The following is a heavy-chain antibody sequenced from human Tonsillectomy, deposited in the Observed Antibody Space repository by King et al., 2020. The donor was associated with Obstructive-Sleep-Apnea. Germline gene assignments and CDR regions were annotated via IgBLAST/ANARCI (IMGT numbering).Heavy chain of an antibody. J-gene: IGHJ3*02. CDR3: ARDSCGGDCYPFGDAFDI. CDR2: IYYSGST. CDR1: VGSITSGSHY. Sequence: QLQESGPGLVKPSQTLSLTCNVSVGSITSGSHYWSWIRQHPGKGLEWVGYIYYSGSTYYNPSLKSRVTISVDTSKNQFSLKLTSVTAADTAVYYCARDSCGGDCYPFGDAFDIWGQGTMVTVSS. D-gene: IGHD2-21*02. V-gene: IGHV4-31*03.